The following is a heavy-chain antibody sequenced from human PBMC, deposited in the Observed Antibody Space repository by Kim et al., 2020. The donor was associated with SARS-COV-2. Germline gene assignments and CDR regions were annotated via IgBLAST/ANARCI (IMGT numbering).Heavy chain of an antibody. D-gene: IGHD2-15*01. CDR2: INPSGST. CDR3: RVVGSDFDY. V-gene: IGHV4-34*01. Sequence: SETLSLTCDVYGGSFSGYSWDWIRQPPGKGLEWIGGINPSGSTNYNPSLKSRVAISVDTSKTQVSLNLNSVTAADTAVYYCRVVGSDFDYWGQETLVTVSS. CDR1: GGSFSGYS. J-gene: IGHJ4*02.